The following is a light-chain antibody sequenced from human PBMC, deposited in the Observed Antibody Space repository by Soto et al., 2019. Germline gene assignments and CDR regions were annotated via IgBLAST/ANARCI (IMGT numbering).Light chain of an antibody. CDR3: QVWDSSSDQWV. Sequence: SYELTQPPSVSVAPGQTARITCGGTNIGSKSVHWYQQKPGQAPVLVVYDDSDRPSGIPERFSGSNSGNTATLTISRVEAGDEADYYCQVWDSSSDQWVFRGGTKLTVL. V-gene: IGLV3-21*02. J-gene: IGLJ3*02. CDR2: DDS. CDR1: NIGSKS.